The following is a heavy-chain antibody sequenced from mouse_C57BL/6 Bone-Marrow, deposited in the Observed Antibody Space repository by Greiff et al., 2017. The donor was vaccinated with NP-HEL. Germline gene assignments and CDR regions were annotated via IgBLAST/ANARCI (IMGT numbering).Heavy chain of an antibody. Sequence: QVTLKVSGPGILQPSQTLSLTCSFSGFSLSTFGMGVGWIRQPSGKGLEWLAHIWWDDDKYYNPALKSRLTLSKDTSKNHVFLKNANVDTADTATYYCARIPFYYGSSSWYFEVWGTGTTVTVSS. CDR1: GFSLSTFGMG. J-gene: IGHJ1*03. V-gene: IGHV8-8*01. D-gene: IGHD1-1*01. CDR3: ARIPFYYGSSSWYFEV. CDR2: IWWDDDK.